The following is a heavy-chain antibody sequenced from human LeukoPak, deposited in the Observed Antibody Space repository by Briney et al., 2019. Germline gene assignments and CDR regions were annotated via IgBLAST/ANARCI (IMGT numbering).Heavy chain of an antibody. D-gene: IGHD3-22*01. Sequence: SETLSLTCTVSGGSISSYYWSWIRQPPGKGLEWIGYIYYSGSTNYNPSLKSRVTISVDTSKNQFSLKLSSVTAADTAVYYCARATYYYNSSGFKYYFDYWGQGTLVTVSS. V-gene: IGHV4-59*01. J-gene: IGHJ4*02. CDR1: GGSISSYY. CDR2: IYYSGST. CDR3: ARATYYYNSSGFKYYFDY.